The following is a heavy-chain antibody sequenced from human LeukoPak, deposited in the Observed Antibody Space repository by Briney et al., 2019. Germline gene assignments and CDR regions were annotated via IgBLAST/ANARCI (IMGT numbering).Heavy chain of an antibody. CDR2: INPNSGVT. CDR3: ARASTVKAFDI. Sequence: ASVKVSCKASGDTFTGYYMHWVRQAPGQGLEWMGWINPNSGVTNYAQKLQGRVTMTRDTSISTAYMELSRMRSDDTAVYYCARASTVKAFDIWGQGAMVTVSS. V-gene: IGHV1-2*02. CDR1: GDTFTGYY. J-gene: IGHJ3*02. D-gene: IGHD4-17*01.